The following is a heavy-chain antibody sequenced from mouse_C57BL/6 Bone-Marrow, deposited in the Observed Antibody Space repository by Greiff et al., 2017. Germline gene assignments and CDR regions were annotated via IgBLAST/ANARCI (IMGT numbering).Heavy chain of an antibody. CDR2: INPGSGGT. Sequence: QVQLQQSGAELVRPGTSVKVSCKASGYAFTNYLIEWVKQRPGQGLEWIGVINPGSGGTNYNEKFKGKATLTADKSSSTAYMQLSSLTSEDSAVYFCARESSYWYFDVWGTGTTVTVAS. J-gene: IGHJ1*03. D-gene: IGHD1-1*01. CDR1: GYAFTNYL. V-gene: IGHV1-54*01. CDR3: ARESSYWYFDV.